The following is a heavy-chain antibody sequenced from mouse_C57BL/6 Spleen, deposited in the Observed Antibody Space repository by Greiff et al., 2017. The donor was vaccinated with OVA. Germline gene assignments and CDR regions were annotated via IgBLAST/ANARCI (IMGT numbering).Heavy chain of an antibody. Sequence: VQLQQSGAELVRPGTSVKVSCKASGYAFTNYLIEWVKQRPGQGLEWIGVINPGSGGTNYNEKFKGKATLTADKSSSTAYMQLSSLTSEDSAVYFCASAQSRSMVTTYYFDYGGQGTTLTVSS. CDR3: ASAQSRSMVTTYYFDY. CDR2: INPGSGGT. CDR1: GYAFTNYL. D-gene: IGHD2-2*01. V-gene: IGHV1-54*01. J-gene: IGHJ2*01.